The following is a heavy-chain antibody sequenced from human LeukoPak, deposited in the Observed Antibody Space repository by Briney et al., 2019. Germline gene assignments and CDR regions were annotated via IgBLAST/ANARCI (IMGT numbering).Heavy chain of an antibody. D-gene: IGHD2/OR15-2a*01. CDR2: ISWNSGNI. J-gene: IGHJ6*03. CDR1: GFTFDDYA. Sequence: GGSLRLSCAVSGFTFDDYAMHWVRQTPGKGLEGVSGISWNSGNIAYADFVGGRFTISRDNAKNSLSLQMNSLSDEDTVVYYCAKAAYGGATFFYYMDVWGKGTTVTVSS. V-gene: IGHV3-9*01. CDR3: AKAAYGGATFFYYMDV.